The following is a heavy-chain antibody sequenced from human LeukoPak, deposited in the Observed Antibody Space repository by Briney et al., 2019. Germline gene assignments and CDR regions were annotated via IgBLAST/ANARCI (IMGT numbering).Heavy chain of an antibody. J-gene: IGHJ4*02. CDR1: GYTFTGYY. CDR2: INPNSGGT. V-gene: IGHV1-2*02. CDR3: ARDRRYYDILTVYDY. D-gene: IGHD3-9*01. Sequence: ASVKVSCKASGYTFTGYYMHWVRQAPGQGLGWMGWINPNSGGTNYAQKFQGRVTMTRDTSISTAYMELSRLRSDDTAVYYCARDRRYYDILTVYDYWGQGTLVTVSS.